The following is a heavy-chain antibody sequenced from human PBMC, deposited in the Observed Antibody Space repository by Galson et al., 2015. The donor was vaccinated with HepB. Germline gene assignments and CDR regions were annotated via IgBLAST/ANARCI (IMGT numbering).Heavy chain of an antibody. CDR2: VFSAGST. J-gene: IGHJ4*02. Sequence: GKGLEYVSVVFSAGSTYYADSVKGRFITYRDSSKNTLYLQVNSLRAEDSAVYYCATSPTVGQWGQGTLVTVSS. D-gene: IGHD4-23*01. V-gene: IGHV3-53*01. CDR3: ATSPTVGQ.